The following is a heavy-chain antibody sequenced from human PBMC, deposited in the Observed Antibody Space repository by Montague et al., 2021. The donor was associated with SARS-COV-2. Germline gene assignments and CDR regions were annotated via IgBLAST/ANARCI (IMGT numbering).Heavy chain of an antibody. Sequence: PALVKPTQTLTLTCTFPGFSLTTNGMGVGWIRQPPGQALEWLALIFWDDDKRYNTSLETRLTITRDTSKNQVVLTMTNMDPVDTATYYCARDSGAHSDHFDYWGQGTLVTVSS. CDR1: GFSLTTNGMG. D-gene: IGHD4-23*01. CDR2: IFWDDDK. J-gene: IGHJ4*02. V-gene: IGHV2-5*08. CDR3: ARDSGAHSDHFDY.